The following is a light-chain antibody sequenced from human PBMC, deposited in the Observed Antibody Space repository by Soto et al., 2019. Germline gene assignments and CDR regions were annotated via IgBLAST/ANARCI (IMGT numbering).Light chain of an antibody. CDR2: DVN. CDR3: CSYAGNYNLV. CDR1: RSDVGAYNY. Sequence: QSALTQPRSVSGSPGQSVTISCTGTRSDVGAYNYVSWYQLYPGKAPKFMIYDVNKRPSGVPGRFSGSKSGNTASLTISGLQDDDEDDYYCCSYAGNYNLVFGGGTKVTVL. J-gene: IGLJ2*01. V-gene: IGLV2-11*01.